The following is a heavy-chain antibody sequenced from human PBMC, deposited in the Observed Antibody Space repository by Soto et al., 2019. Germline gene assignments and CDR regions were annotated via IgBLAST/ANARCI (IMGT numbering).Heavy chain of an antibody. CDR3: AKDASMDV. V-gene: IGHV3-30*18. J-gene: IGHJ6*02. Sequence: GESLKISCAASGFTFSSYGMHWVRQAPGKGLEWVAVISYDGSNKYYADSVKGRFTISRDNSKNTLYLQMNSLRAEDTAVYYCAKDASMDVWGQGTTVTVSS. CDR1: GFTFSSYG. CDR2: ISYDGSNK.